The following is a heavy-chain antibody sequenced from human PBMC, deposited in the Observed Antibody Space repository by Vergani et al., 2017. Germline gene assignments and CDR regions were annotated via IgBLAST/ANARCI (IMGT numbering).Heavy chain of an antibody. J-gene: IGHJ6*03. CDR3: ARGGSYHLYYYYYMDV. V-gene: IGHV1-69*04. CDR2: IIPILGIA. CDR1: GGTFSSYA. D-gene: IGHD1-26*01. Sequence: QVQLVQSGAEVKKPGSSVKVSCKASGGTFSSYAISWVRQAPGQGLEWMGRIIPILGIANYAQKFQGRVTITADKSTSTAYMELSSLRSDDTAVYYCARGGSYHLYYYYYMDVWGKGTTVTVSS.